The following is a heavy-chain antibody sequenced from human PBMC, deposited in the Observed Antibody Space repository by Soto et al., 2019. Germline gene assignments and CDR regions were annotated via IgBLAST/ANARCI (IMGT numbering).Heavy chain of an antibody. CDR3: ARHGASFGPFDY. CDR2: IYPDDSDV. J-gene: IGHJ4*02. Sequence: GESLKISCQGSQDIFTSNWIGWLRQMPGKGLEWMGVIYPDDSDVKYNPSFQGQVTISVDKSISTAYLQWSRLRDSDTAMYFCARHGASFGPFDYWGQGTPVTVSS. CDR1: QDIFTSNW. V-gene: IGHV5-51*01. D-gene: IGHD1-26*01.